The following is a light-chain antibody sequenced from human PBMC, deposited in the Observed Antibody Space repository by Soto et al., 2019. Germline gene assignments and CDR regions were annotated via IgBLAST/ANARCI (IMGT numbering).Light chain of an antibody. CDR3: CSYVGSPHRV. V-gene: IGLV2-23*02. CDR1: SSDVGGYDL. CDR2: EVN. Sequence: QSVLTQPASVSGSPGQSIAISCTGTSSDVGGYDLVSWYQQHPGKAPTLMIYEVNKRPSGVSDRFSGSKSGNTASLTISGLQAEDEADYYCCSYVGSPHRVFGGGTKVNVL. J-gene: IGLJ3*02.